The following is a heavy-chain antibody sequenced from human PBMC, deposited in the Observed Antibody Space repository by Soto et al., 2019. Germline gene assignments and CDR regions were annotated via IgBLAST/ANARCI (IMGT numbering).Heavy chain of an antibody. V-gene: IGHV1-69*02. J-gene: IGHJ4*02. Sequence: SVKVSCKASGGTFSSYTISWVRQAPGQGLEWMGRIIPILGIANYAQKFQGRVTITADKSTSTAYMELSSLRSEDTAVYYCASGGPIGIVVVPDATWYYWGQGTLVTVSS. CDR3: ASGGPIGIVVVPDATWYY. CDR1: GGTFSSYT. CDR2: IIPILGIA. D-gene: IGHD2-2*01.